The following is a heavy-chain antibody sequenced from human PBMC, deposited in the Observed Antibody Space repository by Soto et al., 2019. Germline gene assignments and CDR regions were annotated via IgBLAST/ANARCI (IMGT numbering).Heavy chain of an antibody. CDR3: ARDSLGNVDF. CDR2: IDAGNGNT. Sequence: QVQLVQSGAEVKKPGASVKVSCKASGYTFTTYVMHWVRQAPGQRLEWMGGIDAGNGNTRYSQNFQGRVTITRDTAASTAYKEVSRLRSEDTAVYYCARDSLGNVDFWGQGTVVTVFS. CDR1: GYTFTTYV. J-gene: IGHJ4*02. V-gene: IGHV1-3*01. D-gene: IGHD3-16*02.